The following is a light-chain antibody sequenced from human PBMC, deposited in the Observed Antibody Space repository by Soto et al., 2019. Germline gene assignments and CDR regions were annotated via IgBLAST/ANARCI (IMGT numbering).Light chain of an antibody. CDR1: SSDIGSYNY. CDR3: TSYAGNYMDV. Sequence: QSALTQPPSASGSPGQSVTIPCTGTSSDIGSYNYVSWYQQYPGKAPKLMIYDVHKRPAGVPARFSGSKSGNTASLTVSGLQTDDEADYYCTSYAGNYMDVFGPGTKLTVL. J-gene: IGLJ1*01. CDR2: DVH. V-gene: IGLV2-8*01.